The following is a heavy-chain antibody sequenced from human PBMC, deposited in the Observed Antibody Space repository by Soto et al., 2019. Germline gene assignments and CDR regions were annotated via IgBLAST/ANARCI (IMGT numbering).Heavy chain of an antibody. V-gene: IGHV1-18*01. Sequence: ASVKASCKASGYTFTSYGISWVRQAPGQGLEWMGWISAYNGNTNYAQRLQGRVTMTTDTSTSTAYMELRSLRSDDTAVYYCARDRIWFGELFGYYYGMDVWGQGTTVTVSS. CDR3: ARDRIWFGELFGYYYGMDV. CDR2: ISAYNGNT. CDR1: GYTFTSYG. D-gene: IGHD3-10*01. J-gene: IGHJ6*02.